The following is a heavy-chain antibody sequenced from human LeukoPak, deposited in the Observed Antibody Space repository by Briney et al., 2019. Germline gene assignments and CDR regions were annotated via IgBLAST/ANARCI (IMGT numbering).Heavy chain of an antibody. CDR2: ISGGSGNI. D-gene: IGHD3-10*01. V-gene: IGHV3-23*01. J-gene: IGHJ4*02. Sequence: PGGSLRLSCSVSGFTFSNYAMHWVRQAPGKGLEWVSLISGGSGNIYYVDSVEGRFTISRDNSKNTLYVQMTSLRAEDTAIYYCAKGSDYYGSVTSKKTDWGQGTLVTVSS. CDR3: AKGSDYYGSVTSKKTD. CDR1: GFTFSNYA.